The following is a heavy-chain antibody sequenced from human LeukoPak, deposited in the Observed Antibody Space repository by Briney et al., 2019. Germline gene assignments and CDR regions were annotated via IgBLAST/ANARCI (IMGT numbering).Heavy chain of an antibody. CDR2: AFVGGDT. V-gene: IGHV3-53*01. CDR1: GLDVSSTY. D-gene: IGHD5-24*01. J-gene: IGHJ4*02. Sequence: SGGSLRLSCASSGLDVSSTYMSWIRQAPGKGLEWVSTAFVGGDTYYAASVKGRFTLSKDSSRNTMFLQMHGLRPEDTAVYYCARDQLDHWGQGTLVAVS. CDR3: ARDQLDH.